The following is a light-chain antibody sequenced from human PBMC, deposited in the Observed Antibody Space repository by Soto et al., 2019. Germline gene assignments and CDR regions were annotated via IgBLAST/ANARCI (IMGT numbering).Light chain of an antibody. CDR2: DAS. CDR1: RSLDSN. Sequence: ETVMTQSPATLSVSPGQRATLSCRASRSLDSNNLGWCQQKPGQAPKLLIYDASIRAAGVPARFSGSGSGTEFNLTISSLQSEDFGVYFCQQYNHWPITFGQGTRLDIK. V-gene: IGKV3-15*01. CDR3: QQYNHWPIT. J-gene: IGKJ5*01.